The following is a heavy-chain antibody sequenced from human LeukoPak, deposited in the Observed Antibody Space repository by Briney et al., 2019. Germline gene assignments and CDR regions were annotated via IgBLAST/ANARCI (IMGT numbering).Heavy chain of an antibody. D-gene: IGHD6-25*01. J-gene: IGHJ4*02. Sequence: GRSLRLSCAASGFTFDDYAMHWVRQAPGKGLEWVSGISWNSGIIDYADSVKGRFTISRDNAKNSLYLQMNSLRAEDTAVYYCARERPGSASAFDSWGQGTLVTVSS. CDR1: GFTFDDYA. CDR3: ARERPGSASAFDS. CDR2: ISWNSGII. V-gene: IGHV3-9*01.